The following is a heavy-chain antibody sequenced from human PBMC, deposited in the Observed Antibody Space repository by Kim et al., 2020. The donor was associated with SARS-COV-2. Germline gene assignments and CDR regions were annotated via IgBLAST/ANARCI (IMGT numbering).Heavy chain of an antibody. J-gene: IGHJ4*02. D-gene: IGHD5-18*01. CDR1: GFTFSSYA. CDR2: ISGSGGST. V-gene: IGHV3-23*01. Sequence: GGSLRLSCAASGFTFSSYAMSWVRQAPGKGLEWVSAISGSGGSTYYADSVKGRFTISRDNSKNTLYLQMNSLRAEDTAVYYCAKAEFNRYSYGPFDYWGQGTLVTVSS. CDR3: AKAEFNRYSYGPFDY.